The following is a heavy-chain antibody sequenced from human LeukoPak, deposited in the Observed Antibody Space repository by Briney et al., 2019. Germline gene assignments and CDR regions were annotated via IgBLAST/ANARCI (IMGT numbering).Heavy chain of an antibody. CDR3: ARDRWYDSSGSRRFDI. CDR1: GGSISSYY. CDR2: IYTSGCT. V-gene: IGHV4-4*07. D-gene: IGHD3-22*01. Sequence: KPSETLSLTCTVCGGSISSYYWSWIRQPAGKGLEWIGRIYTSGCTNYNPSLKSRVTMSVDTSKNQFSLKLSSVTAADTAVYYCARDRWYDSSGSRRFDIWGQGTMVTVSS. J-gene: IGHJ3*02.